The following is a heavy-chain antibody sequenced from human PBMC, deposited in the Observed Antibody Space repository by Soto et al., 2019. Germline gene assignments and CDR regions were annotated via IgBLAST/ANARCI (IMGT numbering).Heavy chain of an antibody. CDR3: ARDRPDISNPTDHPMFDL. J-gene: IGHJ5*02. D-gene: IGHD6-6*01. Sequence: EVQLVESGGGLVQPGGSLRLSCAASGFIFSSHWMHWVRQSAEKGLVWVSRINSDGSSTAYADSAKGRFTISRDNAKNTLYLQMNSLRVDDTAVYYCARDRPDISNPTDHPMFDLWGQGTQVTVSS. CDR1: GFIFSSHW. CDR2: INSDGSST. V-gene: IGHV3-74*01.